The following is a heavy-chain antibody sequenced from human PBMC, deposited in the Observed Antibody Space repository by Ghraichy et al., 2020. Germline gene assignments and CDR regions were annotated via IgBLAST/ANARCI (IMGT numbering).Heavy chain of an antibody. CDR1: GYSFTNYG. CDR2: ITTSKGNT. J-gene: IGHJ5*02. V-gene: IGHV1-18*01. D-gene: IGHD1-7*01. CDR3: ARGINYFDP. Sequence: ASVKVSCKTSGYSFTNYGITWVRQAPGQGLEWMGWITTSKGNTHSAQKLQGRVTMTTDTSTGTVYMELTSLTYDDTAVYYCARGINYFDPWGHGTLVTVSS.